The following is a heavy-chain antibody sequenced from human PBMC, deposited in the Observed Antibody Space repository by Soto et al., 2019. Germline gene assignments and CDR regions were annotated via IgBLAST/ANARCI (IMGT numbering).Heavy chain of an antibody. J-gene: IGHJ5*02. V-gene: IGHV3-23*01. D-gene: IGHD6-13*01. CDR3: ARVHSSSWYDWFDP. CDR1: GFTFSSYA. CDR2: IGESGTPT. Sequence: GGSLRLSCAASGFTFSSYAMKWVRQAPGKGLEWVSLIGESGTPTYYADSVKGRFTISRDNSGNTLFLQMNSLRAEDTAVYYCARVHSSSWYDWFDPWGQGTLVTVSS.